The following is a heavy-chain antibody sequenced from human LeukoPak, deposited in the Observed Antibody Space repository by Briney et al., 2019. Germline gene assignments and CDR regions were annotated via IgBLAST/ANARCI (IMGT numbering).Heavy chain of an antibody. CDR1: GFTVSSNY. V-gene: IGHV3-53*01. CDR3: ARGYCTNGVCYRTYYFDY. J-gene: IGHJ4*02. Sequence: GGSLRLSCAASGFTVSSNYMSWVRQAPGKGLEWVSVIYSGGSTYYADSVKGRFTISRDNSKNTLYLQMNSLRAEDTAVYYCARGYCTNGVCYRTYYFDYWGQGTLVTVSS. D-gene: IGHD2-8*01. CDR2: IYSGGST.